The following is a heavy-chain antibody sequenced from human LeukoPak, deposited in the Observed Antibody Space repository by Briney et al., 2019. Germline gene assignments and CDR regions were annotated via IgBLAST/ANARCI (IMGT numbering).Heavy chain of an antibody. CDR2: ISSSGSTI. J-gene: IGHJ4*02. D-gene: IGHD3-16*01. V-gene: IGHV3-48*03. Sequence: PGGSLRLSCAASGFTFSSYEMNWVRQAPGKGLEWVSYISSSGSTIYYADSVKGRFTISRDNAKNSLYLQMNSLRAEDTAVYYRARVGGSHDYTHGGLDYWGQGTLVTVSS. CDR3: ARVGGSHDYTHGGLDY. CDR1: GFTFSSYE.